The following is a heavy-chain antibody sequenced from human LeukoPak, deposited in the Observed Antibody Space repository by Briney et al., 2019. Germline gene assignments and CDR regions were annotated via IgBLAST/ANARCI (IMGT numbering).Heavy chain of an antibody. V-gene: IGHV3-23*01. CDR2: ISGSGGST. Sequence: GGSLRLSCAASGFTFSSYAMSWVRQAPGKGLEWVSAISGSGGSTYYADSVKGRFTISRDNSKNTLYLQMNSLRAEDTAVYYCARVGHRDGYNYDYWGQGTLVTVSS. CDR3: ARVGHRDGYNYDY. D-gene: IGHD5-24*01. J-gene: IGHJ4*02. CDR1: GFTFSSYA.